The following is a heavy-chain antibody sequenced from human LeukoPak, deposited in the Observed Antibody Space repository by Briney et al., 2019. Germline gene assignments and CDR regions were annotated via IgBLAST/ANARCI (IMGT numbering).Heavy chain of an antibody. CDR1: SGSISSYY. V-gene: IGHV4-59*01. J-gene: IGHJ5*02. Sequence: SETLSLTCTVSSGSISSYYWSWIRQPPGKGLEGIRYIYYSRSTNYNPSLKSRVTISVDTSKNQFSLKLSSVTAAGTAAYYCAKEDGYCSSTRGMNWFDRWGQGTLVTVSS. CDR2: IYYSRST. CDR3: AKEDGYCSSTRGMNWFDR. D-gene: IGHD2-2*03.